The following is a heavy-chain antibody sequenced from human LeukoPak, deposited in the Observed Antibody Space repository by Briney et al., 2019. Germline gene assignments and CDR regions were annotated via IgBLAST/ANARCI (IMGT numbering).Heavy chain of an antibody. CDR1: GFTFSSYA. V-gene: IGHV3-23*01. D-gene: IGHD4-11*01. CDR2: ISGSGGST. J-gene: IGHJ5*02. Sequence: GGSLRLSCAASGFTFSSYAMSWVRQAPGKGLEWVSAISGSGGSTYYADSVKGRFTISRDNSKNTLYLQMNSLRAEDTAVYYCAKAPDYIVFSTLDPWGQGTLVTVSS. CDR3: AKAPDYIVFSTLDP.